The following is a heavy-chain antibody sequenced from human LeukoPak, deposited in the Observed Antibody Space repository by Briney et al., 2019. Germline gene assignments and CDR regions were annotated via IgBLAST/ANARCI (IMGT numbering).Heavy chain of an antibody. CDR2: ISAHNYNT. Sequence: ASLKVSCKASGYTFLNYDRTWVRQAPGQGLEWRVWISAHNYNTKYAQRFQGRVTMTADTSTTTAYMELRSLRSDDTAVYYCARVADYGSGSHLFDYWGQGTLVAVSS. J-gene: IGHJ4*02. CDR3: ARVADYGSGSHLFDY. V-gene: IGHV1-18*01. D-gene: IGHD3-10*01. CDR1: GYTFLNYD.